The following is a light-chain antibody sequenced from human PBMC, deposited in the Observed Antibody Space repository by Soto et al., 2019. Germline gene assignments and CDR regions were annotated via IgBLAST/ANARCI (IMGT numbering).Light chain of an antibody. CDR1: SSNIGTNT. V-gene: IGLV1-44*01. J-gene: IGLJ1*01. CDR2: SNN. CDR3: AAWDDSLSALV. Sequence: QSVLTQPPSASGTPGQRVTISCSGSSSNIGTNTVDGYQQLPGTAPKLLIYSNNQRPSGVPDRFSGSKSGTSASLAVSGLQSDDEADYYCAAWDDSLSALVFGTGTKVTVL.